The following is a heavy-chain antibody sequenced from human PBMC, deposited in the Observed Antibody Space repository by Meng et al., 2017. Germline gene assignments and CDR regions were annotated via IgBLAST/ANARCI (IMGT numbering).Heavy chain of an antibody. D-gene: IGHD2-15*01. J-gene: IGHJ4*02. Sequence: QVQLKESGPVLSKPSGTLSLPCAVSVGSISSSNWWSWVRQPPGKGLEWIGEIYHSGSTNYNPSLKSRVTISVDKSKNQFSLKLSSVTAADTAVYYCARVVAATTLFLDYWGQGTLVTVSS. CDR3: ARVVAATTLFLDY. CDR1: VGSISSSNW. CDR2: IYHSGST. V-gene: IGHV4-4*02.